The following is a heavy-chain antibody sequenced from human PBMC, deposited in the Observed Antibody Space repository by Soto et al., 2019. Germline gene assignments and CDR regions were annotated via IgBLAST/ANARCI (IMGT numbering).Heavy chain of an antibody. Sequence: GGSLRLSCVVSGMSFSKFWMTWVRQAPGKGLEWVANIKQDGSERLYVDSVKGRFTISRDNARNSLYLQMDSLRVDDTAVYYCASIDHWGQGTLVTVSS. CDR3: ASIDH. CDR2: IKQDGSER. V-gene: IGHV3-7*01. J-gene: IGHJ5*02. CDR1: GMSFSKFW.